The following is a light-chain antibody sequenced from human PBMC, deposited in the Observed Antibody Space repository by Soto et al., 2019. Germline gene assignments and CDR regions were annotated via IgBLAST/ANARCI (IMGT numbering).Light chain of an antibody. V-gene: IGLV2-23*02. J-gene: IGLJ3*02. CDR1: SSDVGSYDL. CDR3: CSYAGSSTFVV. Sequence: QSALTQPASVSGSRGQSITISCTGTSSDVGSYDLVSWYQHHPGKAPKLMIYEVNKRPSGVSNRFSGSKSGNTASLTISGLQAEDEADYSCCSYAGSSTFVVFGGGTKLT. CDR2: EVN.